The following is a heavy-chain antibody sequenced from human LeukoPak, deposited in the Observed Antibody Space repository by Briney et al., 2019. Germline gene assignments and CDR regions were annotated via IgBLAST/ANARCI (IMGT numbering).Heavy chain of an antibody. CDR2: INHSGST. CDR1: GGSFSGYY. V-gene: IGHV4-34*01. CDR3: ARARYDFWTGSVRGYFDY. D-gene: IGHD3-3*01. Sequence: PSETLSLTCAVYGGSFSGYYWSWIRQPPGKGLEGIGEINHSGSTNYNPSLKSRVTISVDTSKNQFSLKLSSVTAADTAVYYCARARYDFWTGSVRGYFDYWGQGTLVTVSS. J-gene: IGHJ4*02.